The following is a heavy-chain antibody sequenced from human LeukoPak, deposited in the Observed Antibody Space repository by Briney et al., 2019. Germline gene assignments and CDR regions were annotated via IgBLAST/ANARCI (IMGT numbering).Heavy chain of an antibody. D-gene: IGHD2-2*01. Sequence: SETLSLTCTVSGGSISSYYWSWIRQPSGKGLEWIGYIFYSGSTSYNPSLKSRVTISVDTAKNHFSLKLSSVTAADTAVYYCARRDNWASAAFDYWGQGTLVTVSS. CDR2: IFYSGST. CDR3: ARRDNWASAAFDY. CDR1: GGSISSYY. V-gene: IGHV4-59*08. J-gene: IGHJ4*02.